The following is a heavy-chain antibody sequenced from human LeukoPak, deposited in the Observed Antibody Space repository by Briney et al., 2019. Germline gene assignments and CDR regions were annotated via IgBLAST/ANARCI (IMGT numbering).Heavy chain of an antibody. D-gene: IGHD3-10*01. CDR3: ARDSGTTGEVKFDP. V-gene: IGHV4-4*07. CDR2: MYSSGS. J-gene: IGHJ5*02. CDR1: GGSISSYY. Sequence: SETLSLTCTVSGGSISSYYLSWVRQTAGKRLEWIWRMYSSGSNYHPSLKSRVTMSIDTSTNQLSLKLSSVTAADTAVYYCARDSGTTGEVKFDPWGQGTLVTVSS.